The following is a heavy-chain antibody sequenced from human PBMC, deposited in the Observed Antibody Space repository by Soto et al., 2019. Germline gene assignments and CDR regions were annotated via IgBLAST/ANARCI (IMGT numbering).Heavy chain of an antibody. CDR2: ISGSGVRT. Sequence: GGSLRLSCTASGFTFTNYAMTWARQAPGKGLEWVSTISGSGVRTYYADSVKGRFTISRDNSKNTLDLQMNSLRAEDTAIYYCAKDHAREQFVRGENWFDSWGQGTLVTVSS. J-gene: IGHJ5*01. D-gene: IGHD6-6*01. V-gene: IGHV3-23*01. CDR3: AKDHAREQFVRGENWFDS. CDR1: GFTFTNYA.